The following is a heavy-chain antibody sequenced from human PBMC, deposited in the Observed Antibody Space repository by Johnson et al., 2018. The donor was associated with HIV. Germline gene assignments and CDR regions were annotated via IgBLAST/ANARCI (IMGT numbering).Heavy chain of an antibody. D-gene: IGHD2-8*01. V-gene: IGHV3-66*01. CDR1: GFTFSSYA. Sequence: VQLVESGGGSGQPGGSLRLSCAASGFTFSSYAMHWVRQAPGKGLEWVSIIYSDGSTYFADSVKGRFPISRDNSKNTLFIQMNSLRVEDTAVYYCARIKNGAFDIWGQGTMVTVSS. CDR3: ARIKNGAFDI. CDR2: IYSDGST. J-gene: IGHJ3*02.